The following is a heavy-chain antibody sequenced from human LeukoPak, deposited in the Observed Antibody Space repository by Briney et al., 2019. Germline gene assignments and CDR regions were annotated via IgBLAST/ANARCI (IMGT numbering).Heavy chain of an antibody. CDR3: AKEGEYCGGDCSHDGFDI. Sequence: PGGSLRLSCAASGFTFSCYGMHWVRQAPGKGLEWVALISYDGSNKYYADSVKGRFTISRDNSKNTLYLQMNSLRAEDTAVYYCAKEGEYCGGDCSHDGFDIWGQGTMVSVSP. CDR1: GFTFSCYG. V-gene: IGHV3-30*18. CDR2: ISYDGSNK. D-gene: IGHD2-21*02. J-gene: IGHJ3*02.